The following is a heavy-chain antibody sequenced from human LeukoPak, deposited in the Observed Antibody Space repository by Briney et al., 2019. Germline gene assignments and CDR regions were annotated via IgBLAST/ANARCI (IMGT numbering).Heavy chain of an antibody. D-gene: IGHD3-3*01. Sequence: SETLPLTCTVSGDSISNYYWSWIRQPPGKGLEWIGYIYYSGSTNYNPSLKSRVTISVDTSKNQFSLKLSSVTAADTAVYYCARVSDYDFWSGNNWFDPWGQGTLVTVSS. CDR1: GDSISNYY. J-gene: IGHJ5*02. CDR3: ARVSDYDFWSGNNWFDP. CDR2: IYYSGST. V-gene: IGHV4-59*01.